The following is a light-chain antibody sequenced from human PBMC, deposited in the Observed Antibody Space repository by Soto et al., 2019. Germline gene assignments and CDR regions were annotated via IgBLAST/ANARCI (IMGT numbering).Light chain of an antibody. CDR1: TSDIGNYNF. Sequence: QPVLTQPVSVSGSPGQSITISCTGTTSDIGNYNFVSWYQQHPGKAPKLMIYEGSKRPSGISNRFSGSKSGNTASLTISGLQAEDEADYYCCSYAGSSTWVFGGGTQLTVL. J-gene: IGLJ3*02. CDR2: EGS. CDR3: CSYAGSSTWV. V-gene: IGLV2-23*01.